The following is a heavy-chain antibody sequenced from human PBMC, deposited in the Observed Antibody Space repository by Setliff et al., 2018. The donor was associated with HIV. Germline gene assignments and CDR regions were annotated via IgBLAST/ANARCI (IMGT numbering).Heavy chain of an antibody. D-gene: IGHD3-22*01. Sequence: SETLSLTCTVSGGSINSYFWSWIRQPPGKALEWIGYIYNSGSTNYNPSLRSRGTISVDTSKNQFSLKLSTVTAADTAIYYCARIMATDYYDTSGYYPHWGQGTLVTVSS. CDR2: IYNSGST. CDR1: GGSINSYF. CDR3: ARIMATDYYDTSGYYPH. J-gene: IGHJ4*02. V-gene: IGHV4-59*12.